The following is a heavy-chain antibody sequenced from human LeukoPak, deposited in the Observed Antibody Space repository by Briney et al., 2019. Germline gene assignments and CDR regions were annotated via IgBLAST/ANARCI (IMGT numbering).Heavy chain of an antibody. J-gene: IGHJ5*02. V-gene: IGHV4-34*01. CDR2: INHSGST. CDR1: GGSFSGYY. CDR3: ARVRGRWFDP. Sequence: SETLSLTCAVYGGSFSGYYWSWIRQPPGKGLEWIGEINHSGSTNYNPSLKSRVTISVDTSKNQSSLKLSSVTAADTAVYYCARVRGRWFDPWGQGTLVTVSS. D-gene: IGHD1-1*01.